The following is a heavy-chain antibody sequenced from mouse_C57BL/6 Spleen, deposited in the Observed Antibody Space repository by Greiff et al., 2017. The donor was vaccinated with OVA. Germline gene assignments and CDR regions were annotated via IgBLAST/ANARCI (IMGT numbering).Heavy chain of an antibody. CDR2: ISSGSSTI. Sequence: EVKVVESGGGLVKPGGSLKLSCAASGFTFSDYGMHWVRQAPEKGLEWVAYISSGSSTIYYADTVKGRFTISRDNAKNTLFLQMTSLRSEDTAMYYCARDGYDSAWFAYWGQGTLVTVSA. J-gene: IGHJ3*01. V-gene: IGHV5-17*01. D-gene: IGHD2-2*01. CDR3: ARDGYDSAWFAY. CDR1: GFTFSDYG.